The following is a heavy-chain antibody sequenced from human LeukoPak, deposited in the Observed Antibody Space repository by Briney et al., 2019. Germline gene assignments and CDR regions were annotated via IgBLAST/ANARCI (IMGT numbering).Heavy chain of an antibody. D-gene: IGHD6-13*01. CDR2: IYPGDSDT. CDR3: ARQGSSASAVDY. Sequence: GESLKISCKGSGYSFATYWIAWVRQMLGKGLEWMGIIYPGDSDTRYSPSFQGQVTISADKSISTAYLQWSSLKASDTAMYYCARQGSSASAVDYWGQGTLVTVSS. J-gene: IGHJ4*02. V-gene: IGHV5-51*01. CDR1: GYSFATYW.